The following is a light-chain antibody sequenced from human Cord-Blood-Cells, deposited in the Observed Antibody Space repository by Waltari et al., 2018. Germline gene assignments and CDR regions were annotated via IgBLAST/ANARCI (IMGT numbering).Light chain of an antibody. V-gene: IGLV1-47*01. CDR2: RNK. CDR1: SSNIGSNY. CDR3: AAWDDSLSGWV. J-gene: IGLJ3*02. Sequence: QSVLTQPPSASGTPGQRVTISCSGSSSNIGSNYVYWYQQLPGTAPKLLIYRNKQRPSGVPDRFSGAKSGTSDYLAISGLRSEDEADYYCAAWDDSLSGWVFGGGTKLTVL.